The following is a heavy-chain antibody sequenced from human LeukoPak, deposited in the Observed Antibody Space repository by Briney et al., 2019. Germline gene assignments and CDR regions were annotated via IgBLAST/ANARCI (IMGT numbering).Heavy chain of an antibody. CDR1: GGSISSYY. Sequence: SETLSLTCTVSGGSISSYYWSWIRQPAGKGLEWIGRIYTSGSTNYNPSLKSRVSISIDRSRTQFSLKLSSVTAADTAFYYCSRYDSDTGDFDPWGQGTLVTISS. D-gene: IGHD3-10*01. CDR2: IYTSGST. J-gene: IGHJ5*02. CDR3: SRYDSDTGDFDP. V-gene: IGHV4-4*07.